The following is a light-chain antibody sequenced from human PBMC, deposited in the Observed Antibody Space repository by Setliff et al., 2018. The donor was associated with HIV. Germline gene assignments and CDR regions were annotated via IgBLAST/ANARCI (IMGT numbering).Light chain of an antibody. CDR1: SNDVGGHNY. J-gene: IGLJ1*01. CDR3: SSYTSSFTYV. Sequence: SALTQPTSVSGSPGQSVTISCTGTSNDVGGHNYVSWYQQYPGKAPTLLIFGVTNRPAGVSFRFGGSKSGNTASLTISGLQAEDEADYYCSSYTSSFTYVFGSGTKVTVL. V-gene: IGLV2-14*03. CDR2: GVT.